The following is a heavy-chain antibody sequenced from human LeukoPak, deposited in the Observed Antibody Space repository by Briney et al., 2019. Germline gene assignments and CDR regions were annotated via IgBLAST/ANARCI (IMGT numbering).Heavy chain of an antibody. D-gene: IGHD2-15*01. CDR3: ARDSCSGGTCAMRSFDY. CDR2: IIPIFGTV. CDR1: GGTFSNYA. Sequence: SVKVSCKASGGTFSNYAINWMRQAPGQGLEWIGRIIPIFGTVNYAQKFQGRVTINTDESRSTAYMELSSLRSDDTAVYYCARDSCSGGTCAMRSFDYWGQGTLVTVSS. J-gene: IGHJ4*02. V-gene: IGHV1-69*05.